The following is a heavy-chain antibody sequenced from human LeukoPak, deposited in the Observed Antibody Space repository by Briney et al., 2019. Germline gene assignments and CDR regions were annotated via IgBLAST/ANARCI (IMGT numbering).Heavy chain of an antibody. CDR3: ARDLAGDQRDY. CDR1: GYTFTNYG. D-gene: IGHD3-10*01. Sequence: GASVKVSCKASGYTFTNYGISWVRQAPGQGLEWMGGIIPIFGTANYAQKFQGRVTITADESTSTAYMELSSLRSEDTAVYYCARDLAGDQRDYWGQGTLVTVSS. CDR2: IIPIFGTA. V-gene: IGHV1-69*13. J-gene: IGHJ4*02.